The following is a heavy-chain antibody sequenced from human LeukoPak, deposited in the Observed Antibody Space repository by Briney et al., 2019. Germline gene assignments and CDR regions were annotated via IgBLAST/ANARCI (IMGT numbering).Heavy chain of an antibody. D-gene: IGHD1-1*01. CDR1: GFTFSSYA. J-gene: IGHJ4*02. CDR2: ISYDGSNK. Sequence: GRSLRLSCAASGFTFSSYAMHWVRQAPGKGLEWVAVISYDGSNKCYADSVKGRFTISRDNSKNTLYLQMNSLRAEDTAVYYCAKGTTGTTSYDYWGQGTLVTVSS. CDR3: AKGTTGTTSYDY. V-gene: IGHV3-30*04.